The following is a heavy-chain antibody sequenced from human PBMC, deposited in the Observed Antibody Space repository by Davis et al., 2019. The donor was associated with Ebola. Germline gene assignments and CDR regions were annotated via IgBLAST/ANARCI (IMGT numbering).Heavy chain of an antibody. J-gene: IGHJ4*02. CDR2: INPHNGNT. D-gene: IGHD3-16*01. V-gene: IGHV1-18*04. Sequence: ASVKVSCKASGYTFTNYGSTWVRQAPGQGLEWMGWINPHNGNTNYAQNVQGRVTITRDTSASTAYMELSSLRSEDTAVYYCASHPWGYDYWGQGTLVTVSS. CDR1: GYTFTNYG. CDR3: ASHPWGYDY.